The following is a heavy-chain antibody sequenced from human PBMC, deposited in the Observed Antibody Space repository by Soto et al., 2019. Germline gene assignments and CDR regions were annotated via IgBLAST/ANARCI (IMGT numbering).Heavy chain of an antibody. CDR2: ISYDGNNK. D-gene: IGHD1-1*01. Sequence: QVQLVESGGGVVQPGRSLRLSCAASGFTFSTYGMHWVRQAPGKGLEWVAVISYDGNNKYYSDSVKGRFTISRDNSKNTLYLQMSSLLAEDTAVYYCATSVYNWNDGFFDYWGQGTLVTVSS. CDR1: GFTFSTYG. J-gene: IGHJ4*02. V-gene: IGHV3-30*03. CDR3: ATSVYNWNDGFFDY.